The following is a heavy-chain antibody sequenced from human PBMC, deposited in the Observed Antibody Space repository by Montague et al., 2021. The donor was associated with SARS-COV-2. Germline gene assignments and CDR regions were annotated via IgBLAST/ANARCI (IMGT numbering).Heavy chain of an antibody. J-gene: IGHJ3*01. V-gene: IGHV4-39*01. D-gene: IGHD3-22*01. CDR1: GGSISSSSYY. Sequence: SETLSLTCTVSGGSISSSSYYWSWIRQPPGKGLEWIGCIYYSGSTYYNPSLKSRVTISVDTSKNQFSLKLSSVAAADTAVYYCASPTYYVVSSGSDAFDVWGQGTMVTVSS. CDR3: ASPTYYVVSSGSDAFDV. CDR2: IYYSGST.